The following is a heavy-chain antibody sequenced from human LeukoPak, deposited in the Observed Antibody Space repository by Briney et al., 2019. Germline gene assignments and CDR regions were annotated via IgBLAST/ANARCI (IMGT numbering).Heavy chain of an antibody. CDR3: ASLPGGWSYFQH. CDR2: IYTSGST. D-gene: IGHD6-19*01. V-gene: IGHV4-61*02. Sequence: PSQTLSLTCTVSGGSISSGSYYWSWIRQPAGKGLEWIGRIYTSGSTNYNPSLKSRVTISVDTSKNQFSLMLSSVTAADTAVYYCASLPGGWSYFQHWGQGTLVTVSS. J-gene: IGHJ1*01. CDR1: GGSISSGSYY.